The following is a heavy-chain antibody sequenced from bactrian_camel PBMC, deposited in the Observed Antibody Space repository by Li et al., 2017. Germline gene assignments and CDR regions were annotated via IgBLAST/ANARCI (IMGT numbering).Heavy chain of an antibody. D-gene: IGHD3*01. J-gene: IGHJ6*01. CDR2: IRRDGDE. V-gene: IGHV3S67*01. CDR1: GYISSRHC. Sequence: VQLVESGGGSVQAGGSLRLSCAHSGYISSRHCMGWFRQAPGKAREGIAGIRRDGDEYYADSVKGRFTISQDNAKNIIYLQMSSLTPDDTAMYYCAAGTRIIVGDYCDGITAWGQGTQVTVS. CDR3: AAGTRIIVGDYCDGITA.